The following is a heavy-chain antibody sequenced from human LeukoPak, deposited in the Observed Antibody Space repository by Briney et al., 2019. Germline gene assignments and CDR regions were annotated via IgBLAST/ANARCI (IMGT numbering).Heavy chain of an antibody. V-gene: IGHV3-30*18. CDR1: GFTFSSYG. D-gene: IGHD4-17*01. CDR2: ISYDGSNK. J-gene: IGHJ6*02. CDR3: AKDVWVAETTVTTPWGNYYYYGMDV. Sequence: PGGSLRLSCAASGFTFSSYGMHWVRQAPGKGLEWVAVISYDGSNKYYADSVKGRFTISRDNSKNTLYLQMNSLRVEDTAVYYCAKDVWVAETTVTTPWGNYYYYGMDVWGQGTTVTVSS.